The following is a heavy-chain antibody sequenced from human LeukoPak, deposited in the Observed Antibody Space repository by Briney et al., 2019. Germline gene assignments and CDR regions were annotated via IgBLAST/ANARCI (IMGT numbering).Heavy chain of an antibody. CDR2: IYYSGST. CDR3: ARSYVWGSYRYDY. Sequence: SETLSLTCAVYGGSFRGYYWSWIRQPPGKGLEWIGYIYYSGSTNYNPSLKSRVTISVDTSKNQFSLKLSSVTAADTAVYYCARSYVWGSYRYDYWGQGTLVTVSS. J-gene: IGHJ4*02. D-gene: IGHD3-16*02. V-gene: IGHV4-59*01. CDR1: GGSFRGYY.